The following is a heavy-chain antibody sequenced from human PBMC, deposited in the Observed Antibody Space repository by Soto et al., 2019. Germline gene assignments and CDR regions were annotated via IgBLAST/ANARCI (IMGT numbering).Heavy chain of an antibody. D-gene: IGHD3-10*01. CDR3: ARGFDEMAADY. V-gene: IGHV3-53*01. CDR1: GFTVSSNY. CDR2: IYSGGST. Sequence: HPGGSLRLSCAASGFTVSSNYMSWVRQAPGKGLEWVSVIYSGGSTYYADSVKGRFTISRDNSKNTLYLQMNSRRAEDTAVYYCARGFDEMAADYWGQGTLVTVSS. J-gene: IGHJ4*02.